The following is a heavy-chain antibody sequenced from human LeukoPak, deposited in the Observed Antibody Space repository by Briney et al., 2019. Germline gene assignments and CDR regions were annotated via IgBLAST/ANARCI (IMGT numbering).Heavy chain of an antibody. J-gene: IGHJ4*02. D-gene: IGHD3-10*01. Sequence: ASVKVTCKASGYTFTSYYMHWVRQAPGQGLEWMGRIIPILGIANYAQKFQGRVTTTADKSTRTAYMQLSSPRAEDTAVYYWARSFNYYGSGSYYKFDYWGQGTLVTVSS. CDR2: IIPILGIA. V-gene: IGHV1-69*02. CDR3: ARSFNYYGSGSYYKFDY. CDR1: GYTFTSYY.